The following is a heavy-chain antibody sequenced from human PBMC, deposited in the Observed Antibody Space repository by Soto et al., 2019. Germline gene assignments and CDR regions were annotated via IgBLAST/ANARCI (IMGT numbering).Heavy chain of an antibody. CDR3: ATGGHNDGYNFYHGMDV. V-gene: IGHV1-69*01. Sequence: QVQVVQSGAEVKKPGSSVKVSAKFPEAIFTTTPIAWVGQAPGRGLEWWGGVIPLFDTAYYAQIFRGRLRISADGATTTAYMELSGLTSADTAVYFCATGGHNDGYNFYHGMDVWGQGTTVTVS. J-gene: IGHJ6*02. CDR1: EAIFTTTP. CDR2: VIPLFDTA. D-gene: IGHD3-16*01.